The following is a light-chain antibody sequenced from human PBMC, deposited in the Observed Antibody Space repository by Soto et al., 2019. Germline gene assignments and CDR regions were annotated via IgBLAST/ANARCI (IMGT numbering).Light chain of an antibody. Sequence: QSALTQPASVSGSPGQSITISCTGSSSDVGSHNLVSWYQHHPGKAPKLMIYDVSKRPSGVSNRFSGSKSGNTASLTISGLQAEDEADYCCCSYAGSSTVVFGGGTKLTVL. J-gene: IGLJ2*01. V-gene: IGLV2-23*02. CDR3: CSYAGSSTVV. CDR1: SSDVGSHNL. CDR2: DVS.